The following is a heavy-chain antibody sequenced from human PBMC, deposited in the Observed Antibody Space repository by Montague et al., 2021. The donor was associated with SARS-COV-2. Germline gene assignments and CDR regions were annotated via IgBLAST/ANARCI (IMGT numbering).Heavy chain of an antibody. CDR2: TFYRSQWHT. D-gene: IGHD4-17*01. V-gene: IGHV6-1*01. J-gene: IGHJ1*01. Sequence: CAISGDSVSSGTAAWHWIRQSPSRGLEWLGRTFYRSQWHTDSAASVRSRISFSGDISKNQFSLHLNSVTPEDTAIYYCARDGDYGGTWYSFLQNWGQGTLVIVSS. CDR3: ARDGDYGGTWYSFLQN. CDR1: GDSVSSGTAA.